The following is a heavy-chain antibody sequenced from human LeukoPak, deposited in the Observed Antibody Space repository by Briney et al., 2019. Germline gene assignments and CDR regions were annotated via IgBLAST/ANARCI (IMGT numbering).Heavy chain of an antibody. D-gene: IGHD3-3*01. CDR3: AKDMGPLGTIWLDC. V-gene: IGHV3-43*02. CDR2: ISGDGNKK. J-gene: IGHJ4*02. Sequence: PGGSLRLSCVASGFTFDEYAMHWVRQAPGKSLEWVSLISGDGNKKYYADSVKGRFTISRDNSKNSLYLQVNSLRTEDTALYYCAKDMGPLGTIWLDCWGQGTLVSVSS. CDR1: GFTFDEYA.